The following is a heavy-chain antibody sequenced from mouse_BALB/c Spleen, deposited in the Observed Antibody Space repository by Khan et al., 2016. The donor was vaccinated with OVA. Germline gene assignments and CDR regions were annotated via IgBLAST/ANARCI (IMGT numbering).Heavy chain of an antibody. CDR2: IDPYYGGA. Sequence: VQLQQSGPELEKPGASVKMSCKASGYSFTGYNMNWVKQTTGKSLEWIGNIDPYYGGATYNQKFKGKATLTVDKSSSTAFMQLKSLTSEDSAVYYCTRGYGNYVRYYFDFWGQGTTLTVSS. J-gene: IGHJ2*01. D-gene: IGHD2-10*02. CDR1: GYSFTGYN. CDR3: TRGYGNYVRYYFDF. V-gene: IGHV1S135*01.